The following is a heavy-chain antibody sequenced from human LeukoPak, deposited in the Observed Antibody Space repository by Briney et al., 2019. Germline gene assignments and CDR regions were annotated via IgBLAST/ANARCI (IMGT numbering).Heavy chain of an antibody. CDR2: FDPEDGET. CDR3: ATDLISNTYYYDSSGYSLGY. J-gene: IGHJ4*02. V-gene: IGHV1-24*01. D-gene: IGHD3-22*01. CDR1: GYTLTELS. Sequence: ASVKVSCKVSGYTLTELSMHWVRQAPGRWLEWMGGFDPEDGETIYAQKFQGRVTMTEDTSTDTAYMELSSLGSEDTAVYYCATDLISNTYYYDSSGYSLGYWGQGTLVTVSS.